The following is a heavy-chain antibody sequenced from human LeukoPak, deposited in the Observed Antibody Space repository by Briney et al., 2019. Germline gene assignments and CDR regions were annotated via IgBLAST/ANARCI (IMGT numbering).Heavy chain of an antibody. CDR3: ARDFSFDY. V-gene: IGHV3-66*01. J-gene: IGHJ4*02. CDR2: IYSGGNT. D-gene: IGHD2/OR15-2a*01. CDR1: GFTFSDYY. Sequence: GGSLRLSCAASGFTFSDYYMSWIRQAPGKGLEWVSGIYSGGNTYYADSVKGRFTISRDKTKNTLYLQMNSLRAEDTAVYYCARDFSFDYWGQGTLVTVSS.